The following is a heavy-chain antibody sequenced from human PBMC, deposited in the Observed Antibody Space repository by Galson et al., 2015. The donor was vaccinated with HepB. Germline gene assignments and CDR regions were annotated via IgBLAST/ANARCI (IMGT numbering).Heavy chain of an antibody. Sequence: LVKPTQTLTLTCTFSGFSLSTSGVGVGWIRQPPGKALEWLALIYWNDDKRYSPSLKSRLTITKDTSKNQVVLTMTNMDPVDTAAYYCATRHVPRNFDFWSGYCRGEAFDLRGHGTMVPVSS. V-gene: IGHV2-5*01. CDR3: ATRHVPRNFDFWSGYCRGEAFDL. CDR1: GFSLSTSGVG. J-gene: IGHJ3*01. CDR2: IYWNDDK. D-gene: IGHD3-3*01.